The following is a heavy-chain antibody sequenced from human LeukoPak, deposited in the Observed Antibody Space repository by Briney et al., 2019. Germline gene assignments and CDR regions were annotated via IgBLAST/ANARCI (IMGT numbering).Heavy chain of an antibody. D-gene: IGHD6-19*01. Sequence: ASVKVSCKASGYTFTSYDINWVRQATGQGLEWMGWMNPNSGNTGYAQKFQGRVTMTRNTSISTAYMELSSLRSEDTAVYYCARDPYPSIAVAGSIDYWGQGTLVTVSS. CDR1: GYTFTSYD. J-gene: IGHJ4*02. V-gene: IGHV1-8*01. CDR2: MNPNSGNT. CDR3: ARDPYPSIAVAGSIDY.